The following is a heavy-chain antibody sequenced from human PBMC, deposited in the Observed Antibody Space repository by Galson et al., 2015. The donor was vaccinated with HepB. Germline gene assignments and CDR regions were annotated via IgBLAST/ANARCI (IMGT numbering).Heavy chain of an antibody. D-gene: IGHD1-26*01. CDR3: AKSGGDGEWELGPFDY. J-gene: IGHJ4*02. CDR2: ISYDGSNK. Sequence: SLRLSCAASGFTFSSYGMHWVRQAPGKGLEWVAVISYDGSNKYYADSVKGRFTISRDNSKNTLYLQMNSLRAEDTAVYYCAKSGGDGEWELGPFDYWGQGTLVTVSS. V-gene: IGHV3-30*18. CDR1: GFTFSSYG.